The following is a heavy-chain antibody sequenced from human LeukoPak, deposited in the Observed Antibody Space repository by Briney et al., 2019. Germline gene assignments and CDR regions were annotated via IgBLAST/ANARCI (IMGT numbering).Heavy chain of an antibody. Sequence: GRSLRLSCATSGFTFTTYGFHWVRQAPGQGLEWVAVIWSDGSQKYYADSVKGRFTISRDDSQNTVYLQMNSLRVEDTAVYSCARDDALGRLGYWGQGTLVTVSS. CDR3: ARDDALGRLGY. CDR1: GFTFTTYG. D-gene: IGHD3-10*01. V-gene: IGHV3-33*01. CDR2: IWSDGSQK. J-gene: IGHJ4*02.